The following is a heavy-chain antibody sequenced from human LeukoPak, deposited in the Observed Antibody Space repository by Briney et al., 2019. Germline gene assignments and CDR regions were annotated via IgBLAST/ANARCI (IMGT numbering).Heavy chain of an antibody. V-gene: IGHV3-23*01. CDR3: AKLPQGGGDHYYIEV. D-gene: IGHD2-21*02. Sequence: GGSVRLSCAASGFTFSTYGMSWVRQAPGKGLEWVSAISGNGYYTYYADSVKGRFTISRDNSKNTLFLQMNSLRAEDTAVYFCAKLPQGGGDHYYIEVWRKGTTVTVSS. CDR1: GFTFSTYG. CDR2: ISGNGYYT. J-gene: IGHJ6*03.